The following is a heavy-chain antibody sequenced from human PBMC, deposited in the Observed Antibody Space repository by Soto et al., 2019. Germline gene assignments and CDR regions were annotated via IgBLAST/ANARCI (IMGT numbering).Heavy chain of an antibody. CDR1: GFTVSSNY. CDR2: IYSGGST. J-gene: IGHJ4*02. CDR3: ARDLPSSSSGWPSEY. V-gene: IGHV3-53*01. Sequence: PGGSLRLSCAASGFTVSSNYMSWVRQAPGEGLEWVSVIYSGGSTYYGNSVKGRFTISRDNSKNTLYLQMNSLRAEDTAIYYCARDLPSSSSGWPSEYWGQGTLVTVSS. D-gene: IGHD6-19*01.